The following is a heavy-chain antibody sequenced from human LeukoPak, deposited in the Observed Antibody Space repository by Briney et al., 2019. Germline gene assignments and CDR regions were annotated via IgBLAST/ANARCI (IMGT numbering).Heavy chain of an antibody. J-gene: IGHJ6*02. CDR3: AREDFSYYYGMDV. D-gene: IGHD3/OR15-3a*01. CDR2: INPNSGGT. V-gene: IGHV1-2*06. Sequence: ASVKVSCKASGYTFTGYSMHWVRQAPGQGLEWMGRINPNSGGTNYAQKFQGRVTMTRDTSISTAYMELSRLRSDDTAVYYCAREDFSYYYGMDVWGQGTTVTVSS. CDR1: GYTFTGYS.